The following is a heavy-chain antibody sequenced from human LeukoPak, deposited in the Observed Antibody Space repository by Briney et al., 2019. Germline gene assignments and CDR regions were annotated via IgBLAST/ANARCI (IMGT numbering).Heavy chain of an antibody. CDR2: IKQDGSEK. CDR1: GVIFSSYW. V-gene: IGHV3-7*01. D-gene: IGHD3-3*01. CDR3: ATIGGLYYDFWSGYFKY. Sequence: PGGSLRLSCAATGVIFSSYWMSWVRQAPGKGLEWVANIKQDGSEKYYVDSVKGRFTISRDNAKNSLYLQMKSLRAEDTAAYYCATIGGLYYDFWSGYFKYWGQGTLVTVSS. J-gene: IGHJ4*02.